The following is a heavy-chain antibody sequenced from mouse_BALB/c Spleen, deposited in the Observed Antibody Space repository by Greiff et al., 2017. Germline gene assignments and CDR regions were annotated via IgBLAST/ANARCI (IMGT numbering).Heavy chain of an antibody. CDR2: IWSGGST. CDR3: ARNPYYDGYYVGYFDV. D-gene: IGHD2-3*01. CDR1: GFSLTSYG. J-gene: IGHJ1*01. V-gene: IGHV2-4-1*01. Sequence: VQLQQSGPGLVQPSQSLSITCTVSGFSLTSYGVHWVRQSPGKGLEWLGVIWSGGSTDYNAAFISRLSISKDNSKSQVFFKMNSLQADDTAIYYCARNPYYDGYYVGYFDVWGAGTTVTVSS.